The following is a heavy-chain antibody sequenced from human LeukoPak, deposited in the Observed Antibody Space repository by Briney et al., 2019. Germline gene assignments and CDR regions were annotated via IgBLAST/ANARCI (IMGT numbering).Heavy chain of an antibody. CDR3: ARVLYGVDLDY. J-gene: IGHJ4*02. Sequence: SGTLPLTCAVSGGSISSSNWWSWVRPPPGKGLEWIGEIYHSGSTNYNPSLKSRVTISVDKSKNQFSLKLSSVTAADTAVYYWARVLYGVDLDYWGQGTLVTVSS. D-gene: IGHD2/OR15-2a*01. V-gene: IGHV4-4*02. CDR1: GGSISSSNW. CDR2: IYHSGST.